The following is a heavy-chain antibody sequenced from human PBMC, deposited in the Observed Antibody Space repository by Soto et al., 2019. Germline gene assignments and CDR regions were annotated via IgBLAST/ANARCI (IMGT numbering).Heavy chain of an antibody. CDR2: ISAYNGNT. V-gene: IGHV1-18*04. D-gene: IGHD3-22*01. J-gene: IGHJ4*02. CDR1: GCTFTSYG. Sequence: ASVKVSCKASGCTFTSYGISWVRQAPGQGLEWMGWISAYNGNTNYAQKLQGRVTMTTDTSTSTAYMELRSLRSDDTAVYYCARVDSSGYYSGLDYWGQGTLVTVSS. CDR3: ARVDSSGYYSGLDY.